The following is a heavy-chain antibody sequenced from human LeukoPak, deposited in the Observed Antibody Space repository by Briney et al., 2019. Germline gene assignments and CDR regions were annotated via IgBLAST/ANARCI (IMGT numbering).Heavy chain of an antibody. D-gene: IGHD4-17*01. CDR1: GGSISSYY. CDR3: ARYGDYGFYWYFDL. CDR2: IYTSGST. V-gene: IGHV4-4*07. J-gene: IGHJ2*01. Sequence: DPSETLSLTCTASGGSISSYYWSWIRQPAGKGLEWIGRIYTSGSTNYNPSLKSRVTMSVDTSKNQFSLKLSSVTAADTAVYYCARYGDYGFYWYFDLWGRGTLVTVSS.